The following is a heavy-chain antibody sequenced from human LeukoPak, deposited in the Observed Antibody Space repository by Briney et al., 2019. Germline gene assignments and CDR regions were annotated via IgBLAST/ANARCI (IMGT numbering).Heavy chain of an antibody. Sequence: GESLKISCQVSGYIFTNYWIGWVRQMPGKGLESMGIIYPADSDTTYSPSFEGQVTISADKSIDTVSLQWSSLKASDTATYYCARQSRDGSKTRGYYFDSWGQGTLVTVSS. CDR3: ARQSRDGSKTRGYYFDS. CDR1: GYIFTNYW. V-gene: IGHV5-51*01. CDR2: IYPADSDT. D-gene: IGHD3-10*01. J-gene: IGHJ4*02.